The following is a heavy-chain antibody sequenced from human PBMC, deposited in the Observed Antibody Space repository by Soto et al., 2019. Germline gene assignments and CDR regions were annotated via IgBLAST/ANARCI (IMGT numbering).Heavy chain of an antibody. CDR3: ARDLSLDI. Sequence: QVQLQESGPGLVKPSETLSLTCTVSGGSVSSGSYYWTWIRQPPGKGLEWIGYIYYSGSTNYNPSXXRXVXXSVGTSKNQFSLKLSSVTAADTAVYYCARDLSLDIWGQGTMVTVSS. D-gene: IGHD3-16*02. J-gene: IGHJ3*02. CDR1: GGSVSSGSYY. CDR2: IYYSGST. V-gene: IGHV4-61*01.